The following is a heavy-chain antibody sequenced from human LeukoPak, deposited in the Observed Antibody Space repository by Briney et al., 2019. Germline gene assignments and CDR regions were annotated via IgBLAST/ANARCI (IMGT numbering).Heavy chain of an antibody. CDR2: ISSSSSTI. V-gene: IGHV3-48*01. D-gene: IGHD3-10*01. J-gene: IGHJ6*03. Sequence: PGGSLRLSCAASGFTFSSYSMNWVRQAPGKGLEWVSYISSSSSTIYYADSVKGRFTISRDNDKNSLYLQMNSLRAEDTAVYYCARRSGPDPRKLYYYYMDVWGKGTTVTVSS. CDR1: GFTFSSYS. CDR3: ARRSGPDPRKLYYYYMDV.